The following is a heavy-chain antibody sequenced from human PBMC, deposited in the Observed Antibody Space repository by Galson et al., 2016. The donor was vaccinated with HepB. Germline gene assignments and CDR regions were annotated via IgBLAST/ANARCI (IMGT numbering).Heavy chain of an antibody. Sequence: SLRLSCAASGFTFDDYAMQWVRQTPGRGLEWVALISWDGSRKHYADSVEGRFTISRDNTKNSMNLQLNSLRPEDAALYFCAKGGCVGDCYGPLDFWGQGTLVAVSS. D-gene: IGHD2-21*02. CDR1: GFTFDDYA. V-gene: IGHV3-43D*04. J-gene: IGHJ1*01. CDR2: ISWDGSRK. CDR3: AKGGCVGDCYGPLDF.